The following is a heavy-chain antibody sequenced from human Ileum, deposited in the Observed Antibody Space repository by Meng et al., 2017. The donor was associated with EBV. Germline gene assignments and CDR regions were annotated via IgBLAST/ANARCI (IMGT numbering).Heavy chain of an antibody. J-gene: IGHJ4*02. V-gene: IGHV1-18*01. D-gene: IGHD5-24*01. CDR1: GYTFTNYG. Sequence: QAQLVQSGGEVKKPXXSVKVPCKAXGYTFTNYGITWVRQAPGQGLEWVGWISAYNGNTNYAQTLQGRLTMTTDTSTSTAYMELSSLRSEDTAVYYCARERPGGMATTPYFDYWGQGTLVTVSS. CDR2: ISAYNGNT. CDR3: ARERPGGMATTPYFDY.